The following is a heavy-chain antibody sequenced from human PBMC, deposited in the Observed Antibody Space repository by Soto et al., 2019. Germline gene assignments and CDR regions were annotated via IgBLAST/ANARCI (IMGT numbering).Heavy chain of an antibody. J-gene: IGHJ2*01. Sequence: EVQLVQSGAEVKKPGESLRISCKGSGYSFTSHWISWVRQMPGKGLEWMGRIDPSDSYTSYRPSFQGHVTISADRSISTVYLQWSSLKASDTAMYYCARGDTALSYWYFDLWGRGTLVTVSS. CDR1: GYSFTSHW. CDR3: ARGDTALSYWYFDL. V-gene: IGHV5-10-1*01. CDR2: IDPSDSYT. D-gene: IGHD5-18*01.